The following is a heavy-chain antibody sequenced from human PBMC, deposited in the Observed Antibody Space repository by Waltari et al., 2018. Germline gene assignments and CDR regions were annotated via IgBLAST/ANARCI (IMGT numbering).Heavy chain of an antibody. CDR3: ARDLGSRGPRGMDV. J-gene: IGHJ6*02. D-gene: IGHD2-2*01. Sequence: EVQLVESGGGLVKPGGSLRLSCAASGCTCSRYSMNWVRQAPGKGLEWVSSITSSSTYTYYADSVKGRFTISRDNARNSLFVEMKSLRAEDTAVYYCARDLGSRGPRGMDVWGQGTTVIVS. CDR1: GCTCSRYS. V-gene: IGHV3-21*01. CDR2: ITSSSTYT.